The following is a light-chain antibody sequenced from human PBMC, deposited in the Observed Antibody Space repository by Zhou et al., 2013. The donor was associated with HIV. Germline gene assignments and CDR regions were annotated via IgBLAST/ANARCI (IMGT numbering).Light chain of an antibody. CDR3: QQYSNWPYT. CDR2: DAS. V-gene: IGKV3-15*01. J-gene: IGKJ2*01. Sequence: EIVMTQSPATPSASPGERVTFSCRASQSVSSNLAWYQQKPGRAPRLLICDASAGVTGVPPRFSGSGSGTEFTLTINNMQSEDFAVYYCQQYSNWPYTFGQGTKLQIK. CDR1: QSVSSN.